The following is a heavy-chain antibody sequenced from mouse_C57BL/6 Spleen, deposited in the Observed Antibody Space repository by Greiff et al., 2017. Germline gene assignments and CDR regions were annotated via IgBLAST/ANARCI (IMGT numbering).Heavy chain of an antibody. J-gene: IGHJ4*01. CDR1: GYSFTGYY. CDR2: IHPSTGGT. V-gene: IGHV1-42*01. Sequence: EVQLQQSGPELVKPGASVKISCKASGYSFTGYYMNWVKQSPEKSLEWIGEIHPSTGGTTYNQKFKAKATLTVDKSSSPAYMQLKRLTSEDSAVYYCARAGDGYSLYAMDYWGQGTSVTVSS. CDR3: ARAGDGYSLYAMDY. D-gene: IGHD2-3*01.